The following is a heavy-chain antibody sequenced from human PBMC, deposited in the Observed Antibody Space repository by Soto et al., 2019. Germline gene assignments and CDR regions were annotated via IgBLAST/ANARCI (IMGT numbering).Heavy chain of an antibody. J-gene: IGHJ6*02. V-gene: IGHV1-69*01. CDR3: ARARFLEWSPRSKASYYYGMGV. CDR1: GGTLSSYA. D-gene: IGHD3-3*01. Sequence: QVQLVQSGAEVKKPGSSVKVSCKASGGTLSSYAISWVRQAPGQGLEWMGGIIPIFGTANYAPKFQGRVRITADESTSTAYMELSSLRSEDPAVYYCARARFLEWSPRSKASYYYGMGVWGQETTVTVSS. CDR2: IIPIFGTA.